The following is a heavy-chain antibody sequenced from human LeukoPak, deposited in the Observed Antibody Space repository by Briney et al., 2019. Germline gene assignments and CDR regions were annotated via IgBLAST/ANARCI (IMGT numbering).Heavy chain of an antibody. CDR1: GFTVSSNY. CDR2: IYSGGST. CDR3: ARGPEYGSTPAGEFHI. Sequence: GGSLRLSCAASGFTVSSNYMSWVRQAPGKGLEWVSVIYSGGSTYYADSVKGRFTISRDNSKNTLYLQMNSLRAEDTAVYYCARGPEYGSTPAGEFHIWGQGTMVTVSS. J-gene: IGHJ3*02. V-gene: IGHV3-66*01. D-gene: IGHD1-14*01.